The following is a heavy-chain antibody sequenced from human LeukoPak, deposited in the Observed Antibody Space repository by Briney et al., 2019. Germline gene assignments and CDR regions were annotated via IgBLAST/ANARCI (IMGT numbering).Heavy chain of an antibody. D-gene: IGHD3-9*01. CDR3: ARQGDEVIAIFDP. Sequence: SETLSLTCTVSGGSISSSSYYWGWIRQPPGKGLEWIGSIYYSGSTYYNPSLKSRVTISVDTSKNQFSLKLSSVTAADTAVYYCARQGDEVIAIFDPWGQGTLVTVSS. V-gene: IGHV4-39*01. CDR2: IYYSGST. J-gene: IGHJ5*02. CDR1: GGSISSSSYY.